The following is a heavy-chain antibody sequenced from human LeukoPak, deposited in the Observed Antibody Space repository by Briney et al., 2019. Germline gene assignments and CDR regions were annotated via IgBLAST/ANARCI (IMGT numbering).Heavy chain of an antibody. Sequence: ASVKVSCKASGYTFTSYAMHWVRQAPGRRLEWMGWINAGNGNTKYSQKFQGRVTITRDTSASTAYMELSSLRSEDTAVYYCASVITIFGVAVYYFDYWGQGTLVTVSS. D-gene: IGHD3-3*01. J-gene: IGHJ4*02. V-gene: IGHV1-3*01. CDR2: INAGNGNT. CDR1: GYTFTSYA. CDR3: ASVITIFGVAVYYFDY.